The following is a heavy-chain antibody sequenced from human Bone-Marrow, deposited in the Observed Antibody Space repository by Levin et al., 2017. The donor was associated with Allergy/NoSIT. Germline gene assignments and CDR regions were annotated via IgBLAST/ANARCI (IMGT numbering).Heavy chain of an antibody. Sequence: PGGSLRLSCEASGFIFTSYSMNWVRQAPGKGLEWVAYISGTSSTLYYADSVKGRFTISRDNAVNSLHLQMSSLRAEDTAIYYCARAISSRAFDVWGHGTLVTVSS. CDR2: ISGTSSTL. D-gene: IGHD6-13*01. CDR1: GFIFTSYS. CDR3: ARAISSRAFDV. V-gene: IGHV3-48*01. J-gene: IGHJ3*01.